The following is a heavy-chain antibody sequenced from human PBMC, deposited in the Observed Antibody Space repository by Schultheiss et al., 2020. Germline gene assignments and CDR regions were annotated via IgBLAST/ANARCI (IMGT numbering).Heavy chain of an antibody. J-gene: IGHJ4*02. CDR3: AVDQQWLVPGY. Sequence: GGSLRLSCAASGFTFSKYDMHWVRQAPGKGLEWVAVKWYDGSNKYYADSVKGRFTISRDNSKNTLYLQMSSLRAEDTAVYYCAVDQQWLVPGYWGQGTLVTVSS. D-gene: IGHD6-19*01. CDR2: KWYDGSNK. V-gene: IGHV3-33*01. CDR1: GFTFSKYD.